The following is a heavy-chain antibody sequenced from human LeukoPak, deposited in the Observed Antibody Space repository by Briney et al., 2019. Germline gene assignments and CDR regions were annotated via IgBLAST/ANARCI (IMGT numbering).Heavy chain of an antibody. CDR1: GGSFSGYY. Sequence: SETLSLTCAVYGGSFSGYYWSWIRQPPGKGLEWIGEINHSGSTNYNPSLKSRVTISVDTSKNQFSPKLSSVTAADTAVYYCARAQYSSGWYGQSSANFDYWGQGTLVTVSS. J-gene: IGHJ4*02. V-gene: IGHV4-34*01. CDR2: INHSGST. D-gene: IGHD6-19*01. CDR3: ARAQYSSGWYGQSSANFDY.